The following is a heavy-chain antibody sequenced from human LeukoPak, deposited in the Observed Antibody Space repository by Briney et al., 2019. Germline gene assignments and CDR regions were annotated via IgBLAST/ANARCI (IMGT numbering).Heavy chain of an antibody. CDR3: ARGRGIAVAGTLLDY. J-gene: IGHJ4*02. Sequence: ASVKVSCKASGYTFTSYGISWVRQAPGQGLEWMGWISAYNGNTNYAQKLQGRVTMTTDTSTSTAYMELRSLRSDDTAVYYCARGRGIAVAGTLLDYWGQGTLVTVSS. CDR2: ISAYNGNT. CDR1: GYTFTSYG. D-gene: IGHD6-19*01. V-gene: IGHV1-18*01.